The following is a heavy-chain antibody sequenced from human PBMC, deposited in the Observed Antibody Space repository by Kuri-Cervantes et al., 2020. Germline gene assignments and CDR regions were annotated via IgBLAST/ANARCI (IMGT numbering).Heavy chain of an antibody. CDR3: AHRGGNFWTGYPFDY. CDR2: IYWDDDK. CDR1: GYSISSDYY. Sequence: TLSLTCAVSGYSISSDYYWGWIRQSPGKALEWLALIYWDDDKRYSPSLKSRLTITKDTSKNQVVLTMTNMDPVDTATYYCAHRGGNFWTGYPFDYWGQGTLVTVSS. D-gene: IGHD4-23*01. V-gene: IGHV2-5*02. J-gene: IGHJ4*02.